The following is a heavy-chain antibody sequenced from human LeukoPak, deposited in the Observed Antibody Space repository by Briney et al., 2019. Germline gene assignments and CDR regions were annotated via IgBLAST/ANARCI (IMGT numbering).Heavy chain of an antibody. CDR1: GGSISSYY. D-gene: IGHD6-6*01. Sequence: SETLSLTCTVSGGSISSYYWSWIRQPPGKGLEWIGYICYSGSTNYNPSLKSRVPISVDTSKNQFSLKLSSVTAADTAVYYCASTEYSSSSPDYWGQGTLVTVSS. CDR2: ICYSGST. V-gene: IGHV4-59*01. J-gene: IGHJ4*02. CDR3: ASTEYSSSSPDY.